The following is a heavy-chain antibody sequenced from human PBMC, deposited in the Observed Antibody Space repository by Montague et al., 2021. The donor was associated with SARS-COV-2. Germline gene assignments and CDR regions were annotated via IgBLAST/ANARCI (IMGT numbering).Heavy chain of an antibody. V-gene: IGHV4-61*03. Sequence: SETLSLTCSVSGVSVSSNNYYWTWIRLPPGKGLGWIGYIYFNGNTILXPSLEGRVTTSIDTSKNHFSLRLTSVTPADTAVYYCAREVVGVKTNWLDTWGQGTLVTVSS. CDR3: AREVVGVKTNWLDT. CDR2: IYFNGNT. CDR1: GVSVSSNNYY. J-gene: IGHJ5*02. D-gene: IGHD3-16*01.